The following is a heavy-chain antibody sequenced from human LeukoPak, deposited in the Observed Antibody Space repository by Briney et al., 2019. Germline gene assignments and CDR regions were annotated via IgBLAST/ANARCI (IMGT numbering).Heavy chain of an antibody. V-gene: IGHV4-30-4*01. CDR3: ARVGWDYDSRPDYFDY. J-gene: IGHJ4*02. D-gene: IGHD3-22*01. Sequence: SETLSLTCTVSGGSISSGDYYWSWIRQPPGKGLEWIGYIYYSGSTYYNPSLKSRVTISVDTSKNQFSLELSSVTAADTAVYYCARVGWDYDSRPDYFDYWGQGTLVTVSS. CDR1: GGSISSGDYY. CDR2: IYYSGST.